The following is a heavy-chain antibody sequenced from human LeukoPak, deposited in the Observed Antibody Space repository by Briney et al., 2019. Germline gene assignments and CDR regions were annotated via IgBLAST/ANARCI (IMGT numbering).Heavy chain of an antibody. CDR1: GFTFSSYD. V-gene: IGHV3-30*02. Sequence: GGSLRLSCAASGFTFSSYDMHWVRQAPGKGLEWVAFIQYDGSNKYYADSVKGRFTISRDNSKNTLYLQMNSLRAEDTAVYYCARGVIMFGGVLDYFDYWGQGTLVTVSS. J-gene: IGHJ4*02. CDR3: ARGVIMFGGVLDYFDY. CDR2: IQYDGSNK. D-gene: IGHD3-16*01.